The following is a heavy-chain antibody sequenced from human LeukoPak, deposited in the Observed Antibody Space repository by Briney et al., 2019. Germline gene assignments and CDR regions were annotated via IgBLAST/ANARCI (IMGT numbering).Heavy chain of an antibody. CDR2: IYPADSDN. CDR1: GYNFTNYW. D-gene: IGHD3-10*01. J-gene: IGHJ4*02. Sequence: GESLKISCKGSGYNFTNYWIGWVRQTPGKGLGWMGIIYPADSDNRYSPSFQGQVTMSADKSINTAYLQWSSLKASDTAMYYCARHGGGGFGELLPDYWGQGTLVTVSS. CDR3: ARHGGGGFGELLPDY. V-gene: IGHV5-51*01.